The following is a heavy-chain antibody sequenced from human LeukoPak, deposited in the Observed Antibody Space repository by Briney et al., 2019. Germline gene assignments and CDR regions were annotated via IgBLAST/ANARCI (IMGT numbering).Heavy chain of an antibody. J-gene: IGHJ4*02. Sequence: PSETLSLTCTVSGGSISSYNWSWIRQPPGKGREWIGYIYYSGSTNYHPSLKSRVTISVDTSKNQFSLKLSSVTAADTAVYYCARDPTTVTTIFDSWGQGTLVTVSS. V-gene: IGHV4-59*01. CDR1: GGSISSYN. CDR2: IYYSGST. CDR3: ARDPTTVTTIFDS. D-gene: IGHD4-17*01.